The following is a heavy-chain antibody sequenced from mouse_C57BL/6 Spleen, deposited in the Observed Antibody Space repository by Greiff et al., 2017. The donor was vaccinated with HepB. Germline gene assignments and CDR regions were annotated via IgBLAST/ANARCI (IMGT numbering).Heavy chain of an antibody. D-gene: IGHD2-2*01. J-gene: IGHJ3*01. V-gene: IGHV14-2*01. CDR3: ARKGGIYYGYDWFAY. CDR2: IDPEDGET. CDR1: GFNIKDYY. Sequence: EVKLMESGAELVKPGASVKLSCTASGFNIKDYYMHWVKQRTEQGLEWIGRIDPEDGETKYAPKFQGKATITADTSSNTAYLQLSSLTSEDTAVYYCARKGGIYYGYDWFAYWGQGTLVTVSA.